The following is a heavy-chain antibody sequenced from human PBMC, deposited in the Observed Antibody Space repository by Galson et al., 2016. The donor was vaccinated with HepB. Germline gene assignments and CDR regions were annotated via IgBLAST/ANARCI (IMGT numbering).Heavy chain of an antibody. Sequence: SLRLSCAASGFTFSSSWMHWVRQAPGKGLVWVSRINSDGSSTNYADSVKGRFTISRDNAKNTLYLQMNSLRAEDTAVYYFAVYSFPIAAAGPARSLQHWGQGTLVTVSS. CDR2: INSDGSST. CDR1: GFTFSSSW. J-gene: IGHJ1*01. V-gene: IGHV3-74*01. D-gene: IGHD6-13*01. CDR3: AVYSFPIAAAGPARSLQH.